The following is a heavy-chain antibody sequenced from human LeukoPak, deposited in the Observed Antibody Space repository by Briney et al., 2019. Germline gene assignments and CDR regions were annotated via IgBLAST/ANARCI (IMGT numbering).Heavy chain of an antibody. CDR1: GFTFSSYA. D-gene: IGHD3-3*01. CDR2: ISGSGGST. CDR3: ATGTDYDFWSGYYIYYYGMDV. J-gene: IGHJ6*02. V-gene: IGHV3-23*01. Sequence: GGSLRLSCAASGFTFSSYAMSWVRQAPGKGLEWVSAISGSGGSTYYADSVKGRFTISRDNSKNTLYLQMNGLRAEDTAVYYCATGTDYDFWSGYYIYYYGMDVWGQGATVTVSS.